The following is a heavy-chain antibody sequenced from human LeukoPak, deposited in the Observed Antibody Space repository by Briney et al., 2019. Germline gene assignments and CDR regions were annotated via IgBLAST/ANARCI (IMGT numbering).Heavy chain of an antibody. J-gene: IGHJ4*02. V-gene: IGHV4-59*08. CDR2: IYFSGST. Sequence: PSETLSLTCTVSGDSVSNYYWSWIRQPPGKGLEWIGYIYFSGSTNYNPSLKSRVTISVDTSKNQFSLKLSSMTAADTAVYYCARQKSWDYDYFVWDYWGQGTLVTVSS. CDR1: GDSVSNYY. CDR3: ARQKSWDYDYFVWDY. D-gene: IGHD5-12*01.